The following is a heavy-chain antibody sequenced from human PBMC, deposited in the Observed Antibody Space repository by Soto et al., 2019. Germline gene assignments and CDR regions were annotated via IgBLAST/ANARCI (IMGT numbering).Heavy chain of an antibody. Sequence: QVQLVQSGAEVRKPGASVKVSCKASGYTFNRHYIQWVRQAPGQGLEWMGMIDPSGGDTNYAKKFQGRVTMTSDTTTSTVYMELSSLRSEDTAVYYCARRRGVGLTRSSLDYWGPGTLVIVSS. D-gene: IGHD1-26*01. CDR1: GYTFNRHY. CDR3: ARRRGVGLTRSSLDY. CDR2: IDPSGGDT. J-gene: IGHJ4*02. V-gene: IGHV1-46*02.